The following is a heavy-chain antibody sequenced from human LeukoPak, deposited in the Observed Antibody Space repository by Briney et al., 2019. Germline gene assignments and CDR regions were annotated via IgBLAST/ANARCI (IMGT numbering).Heavy chain of an antibody. D-gene: IGHD3-22*01. Sequence: GGSLRLSCAASGFTFSSYAMHWVRQAPGKGLEWVAFISYDGSNKYYADSVKGRFTISRDNSKNTLYLQMNSLRAEDTAVYYCARGYDLYDSSAPSDYWGQGTLVTVSS. CDR3: ARGYDLYDSSAPSDY. CDR1: GFTFSSYA. CDR2: ISYDGSNK. V-gene: IGHV3-30-3*01. J-gene: IGHJ4*02.